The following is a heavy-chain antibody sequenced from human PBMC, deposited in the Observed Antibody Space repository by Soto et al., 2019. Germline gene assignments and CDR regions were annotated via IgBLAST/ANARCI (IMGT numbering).Heavy chain of an antibody. Sequence: QVQLVQSGAEVKKPGSSVKVSCKASGGTFSSYAISWVRQAPGQGLEWMGGLIPIFGTANYAQKVQGRVTITADESTSTAYMELSSLRSEDTAVYYCARDYQGGYSYGYVYYGMDVWGQGTTVTVSS. J-gene: IGHJ6*02. V-gene: IGHV1-69*01. CDR2: LIPIFGTA. D-gene: IGHD5-18*01. CDR3: ARDYQGGYSYGYVYYGMDV. CDR1: GGTFSSYA.